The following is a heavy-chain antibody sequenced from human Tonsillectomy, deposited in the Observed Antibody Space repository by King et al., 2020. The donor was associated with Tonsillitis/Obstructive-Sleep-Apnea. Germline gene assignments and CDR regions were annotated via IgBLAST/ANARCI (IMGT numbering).Heavy chain of an antibody. D-gene: IGHD4-17*01. Sequence: VQLQESGPGLVKPSHTLSLTCTVSGGSISSGGYYWSWIRQHPGKGLEWIGYIYYSGTTYYNPSLKSRVTISLDTSKNQFPLKQSSVTAADTAVYYCARGDDYDNYPDYWGQGTLVTVSS. CDR1: GGSISSGGYY. J-gene: IGHJ4*02. V-gene: IGHV4-31*03. CDR2: IYYSGTT. CDR3: ARGDDYDNYPDY.